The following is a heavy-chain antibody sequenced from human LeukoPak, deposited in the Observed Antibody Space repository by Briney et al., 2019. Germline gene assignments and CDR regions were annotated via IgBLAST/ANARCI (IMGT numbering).Heavy chain of an antibody. V-gene: IGHV3-30*04. CDR2: ISYDGSNK. CDR1: GFTFSSYA. Sequence: PGGSLRLSCAASGFTFSSYAMSWVRQAPGKGLEWVAVISYDGSNKYYADSVKGRFTISRDNSKNTLFLQMNSLRAEDTAVFYCARDRDTAMVHDAFDIWGQGTMVTVSS. J-gene: IGHJ3*02. D-gene: IGHD5-18*01. CDR3: ARDRDTAMVHDAFDI.